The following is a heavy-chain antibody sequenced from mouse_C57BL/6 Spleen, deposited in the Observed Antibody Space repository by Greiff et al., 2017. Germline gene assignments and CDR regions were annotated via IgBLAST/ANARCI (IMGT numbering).Heavy chain of an antibody. CDR3: AKYYGSSYWYFDV. V-gene: IGHV1-82*01. CDR1: GYAFSSSW. CDR2: IYTGDGDT. J-gene: IGHJ1*03. D-gene: IGHD1-1*01. Sequence: LQESGPELVKPGASVKISCKASGYAFSSSWMNWVKQRPGKGLEWIGRIYTGDGDTNYNGKFKGKATLTADKSSSTAYMQLSSLTSEDSAVYFCAKYYGSSYWYFDVWGTGTTVTVSS.